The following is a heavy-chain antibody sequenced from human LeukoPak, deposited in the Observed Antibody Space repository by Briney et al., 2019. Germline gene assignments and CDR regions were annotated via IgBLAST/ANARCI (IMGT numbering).Heavy chain of an antibody. CDR2: ISGSGGST. D-gene: IGHD3-22*01. CDR1: GFTFSSYG. V-gene: IGHV3-23*01. J-gene: IGHJ4*02. CDR3: AKDEYYYDSSGYSRFDY. Sequence: GGSLRLSCAASGFTFSSYGMSWVRQAPGKGLEWVSAISGSGGSTYYADSVKGRFTISRDNSKNTLYLQMNSLRAEDTAVYYCAKDEYYYDSSGYSRFDYWGQGTLVTVSS.